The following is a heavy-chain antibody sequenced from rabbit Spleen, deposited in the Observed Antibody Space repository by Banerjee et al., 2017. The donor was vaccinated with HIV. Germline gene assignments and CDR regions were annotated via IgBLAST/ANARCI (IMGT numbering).Heavy chain of an antibody. Sequence: QSLEESGGDLVKPEGSLTLTCTASGFSFSSSYYMCWVRQAPGKGLECIACIYGDRSGSTYYANWAKGRFTISRTSSTTVTLEMTSLTAADTATCFCARDTSSSFSSYGMDLWGPGTLVTVS. CDR1: GFSFSSSYY. CDR2: IYGDRSGST. CDR3: ARDTSSSFSSYGMDL. J-gene: IGHJ6*01. D-gene: IGHD1-1*01. V-gene: IGHV1S40*01.